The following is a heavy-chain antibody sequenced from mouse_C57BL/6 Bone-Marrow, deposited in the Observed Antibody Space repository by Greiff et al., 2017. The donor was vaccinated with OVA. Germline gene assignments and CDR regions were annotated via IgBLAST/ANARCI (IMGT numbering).Heavy chain of an antibody. CDR3: ARLTPSSRGAYPSRDY. D-gene: IGHD3-3*01. V-gene: IGHV1-72*01. Sequence: QVQLQQPGAELVKPGASVKLSCKASGYTFTSYWMHWVKQRPGRGLEWIGRIDPNSGGTKYNEKFKSKATLTVDKPSSTAYMQLSSLTSEDSAVYYCARLTPSSRGAYPSRDYWGQGTTLTVSS. J-gene: IGHJ2*01. CDR1: GYTFTSYW. CDR2: IDPNSGGT.